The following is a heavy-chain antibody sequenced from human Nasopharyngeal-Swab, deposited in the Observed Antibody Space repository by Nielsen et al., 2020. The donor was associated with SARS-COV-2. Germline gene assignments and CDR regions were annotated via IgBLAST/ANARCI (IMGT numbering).Heavy chain of an antibody. CDR3: AKSGPSGDYLEAYSPSYYYYMDV. J-gene: IGHJ6*03. Sequence: GESLKISCAASGFTFSSYWMHLVRQAPGKGLVCVSRINSDGCTTSYADSVRGRFTISRDNAKNTLYLQVNSLRADDTAVYYCAKSGPSGDYLEAYSPSYYYYMDVWGKGTTVTVSS. CDR2: INSDGCTT. CDR1: GFTFSSYW. D-gene: IGHD4-17*01. V-gene: IGHV3-74*01.